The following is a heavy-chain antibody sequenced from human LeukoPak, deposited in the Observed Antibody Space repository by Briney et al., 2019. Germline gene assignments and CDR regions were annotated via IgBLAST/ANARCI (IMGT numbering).Heavy chain of an antibody. V-gene: IGHV1-69*13. J-gene: IGHJ5*02. Sequence: GASVKVSCKASGGTFSSYAISWVRQAPGQGLEWMGGIIPIFGTANYAQKFQGRVTITADESTSTAYMELSSLRSEDTAVYYCARSTYYYGSGSYYNIGVNWFDPWGQGTLVTVSS. CDR1: GGTFSSYA. CDR3: ARSTYYYGSGSYYNIGVNWFDP. D-gene: IGHD3-10*01. CDR2: IIPIFGTA.